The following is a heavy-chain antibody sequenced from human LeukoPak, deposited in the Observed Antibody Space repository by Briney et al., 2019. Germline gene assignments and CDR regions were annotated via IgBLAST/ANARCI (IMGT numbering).Heavy chain of an antibody. CDR2: IIPIFGTA. Sequence: TSVKVSCKASGGTFSSYAISWVRQAPGQGLEWMGRIIPIFGTANYAQKFQGRVTITTDESTSTAYMELSSLRSEETAVYYCASDDSSGYLWWFDPWGQGTLVTVSS. CDR1: GGTFSSYA. V-gene: IGHV1-69*05. CDR3: ASDDSSGYLWWFDP. D-gene: IGHD3-22*01. J-gene: IGHJ5*02.